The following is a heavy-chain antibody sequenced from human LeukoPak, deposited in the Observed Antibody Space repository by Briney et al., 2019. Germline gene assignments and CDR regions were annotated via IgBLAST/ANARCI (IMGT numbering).Heavy chain of an antibody. J-gene: IGHJ6*04. CDR3: AELGITMIGGV. V-gene: IGHV3-48*03. D-gene: IGHD3-10*02. CDR1: GFTFSNYE. Sequence: GGSLRLSCAASGFTFSNYEMNWIRQAPGKGLEWISYISNSGNTKYYADSVKGRLTTSRDNAKNSLYLQMNSLRAEDTAVYYCAELGITMIGGVWGKGTTVTISS. CDR2: ISNSGNTK.